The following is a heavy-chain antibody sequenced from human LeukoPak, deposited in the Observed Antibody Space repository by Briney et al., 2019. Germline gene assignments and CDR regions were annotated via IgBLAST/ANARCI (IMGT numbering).Heavy chain of an antibody. CDR1: GFTFSSHW. CDR2: INSDGSNT. J-gene: IGHJ4*02. V-gene: IGHV3-74*01. CDR3: ARLSCSSTSCSTYDY. D-gene: IGHD2-2*01. Sequence: GGSLRLSCAASGFTFSSHWMHWVRQAPGKGLVWVSRINSDGSNTTYADSVKGRFTVSRDNAKNTLYLQMNSLRAEDTAVYYCARLSCSSTSCSTYDYWGQGTLVTVSS.